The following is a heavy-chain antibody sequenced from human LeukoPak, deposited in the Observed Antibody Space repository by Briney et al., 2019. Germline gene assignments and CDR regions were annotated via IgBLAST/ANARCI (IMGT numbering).Heavy chain of an antibody. CDR2: INSDSIWT. Sequence: GGSLRLSCAASGFNFSTYSMNWVRQVPGKGLEWVAYINSDSIWTYYTDSVKGRFTISRDNAKDSLHLQMDSLRAEDTAVYFCAREGLSKDTSMAMVTYYYYYMDVWGKGTTVTVSS. CDR3: AREGLSKDTSMAMVTYYYYYMDV. V-gene: IGHV3-48*01. D-gene: IGHD5-18*01. CDR1: GFNFSTYS. J-gene: IGHJ6*03.